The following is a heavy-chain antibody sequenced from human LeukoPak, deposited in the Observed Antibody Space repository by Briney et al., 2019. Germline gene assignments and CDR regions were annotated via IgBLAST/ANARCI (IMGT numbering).Heavy chain of an antibody. CDR3: ASQRLAGSRMVWFDP. CDR1: GGSISSYY. Sequence: SETLSLTCTVSGGSISSYYWSWIRQPPGKGLEWLGYIYYSGSTNYNPSLKSRVTISVDTSKNQFSLKLSSVTAADTAVYYCASQRLAGSRMVWFDPWGQGTLVTVSS. V-gene: IGHV4-59*12. D-gene: IGHD6-19*01. J-gene: IGHJ5*02. CDR2: IYYSGST.